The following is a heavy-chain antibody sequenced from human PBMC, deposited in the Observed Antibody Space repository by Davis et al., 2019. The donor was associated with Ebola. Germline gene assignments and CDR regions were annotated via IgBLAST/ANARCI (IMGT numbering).Heavy chain of an antibody. D-gene: IGHD2-15*01. Sequence: ASVKVSCKASGYSFTDYYIHWVRQAPGQGLEWLGWINPKSGGTNSAQKFLGRVTVTRDTSIGTVYMELTRLRPDDTAVYYCASGGVSGLYYYYYYMEVWGKGTTVTVSS. CDR2: INPKSGGT. CDR3: ASGGVSGLYYYYYYMEV. V-gene: IGHV1-2*02. CDR1: GYSFTDYY. J-gene: IGHJ6*03.